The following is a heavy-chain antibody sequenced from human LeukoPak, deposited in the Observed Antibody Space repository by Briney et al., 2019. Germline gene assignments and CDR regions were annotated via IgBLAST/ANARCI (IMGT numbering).Heavy chain of an antibody. Sequence: GASVKVSCKASEGTFSSYAISWVRQAPGQGLEWMGRIIPILGIANYAQKFQGRVTITADKSTSTAYMELSSLRSEDTAVYYCAREPGSSGWPDYWGQGTLVTVSS. V-gene: IGHV1-69*04. J-gene: IGHJ4*02. CDR1: EGTFSSYA. CDR2: IIPILGIA. D-gene: IGHD6-19*01. CDR3: AREPGSSGWPDY.